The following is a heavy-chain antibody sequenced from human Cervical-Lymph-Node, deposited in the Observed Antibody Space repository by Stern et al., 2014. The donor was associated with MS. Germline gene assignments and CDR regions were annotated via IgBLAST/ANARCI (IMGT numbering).Heavy chain of an antibody. J-gene: IGHJ5*02. CDR1: GFSLSASGVS. Sequence: QVTLRESGPTLVKPTQTLTLTCTFSGFSLSASGVSVGWIRQPPGKALEWLALISCDDDKRYSPSLKSRLTITKDTSKNQVVLTMTNMDPVDTATFYCARGNSTGYYRDWFDPWGQGTLVTVSS. CDR3: ARGNSTGYYRDWFDP. D-gene: IGHD6-19*01. V-gene: IGHV2-5*02. CDR2: ISCDDDK.